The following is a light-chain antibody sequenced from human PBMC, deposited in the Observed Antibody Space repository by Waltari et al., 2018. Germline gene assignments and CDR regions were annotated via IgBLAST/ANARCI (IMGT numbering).Light chain of an antibody. CDR3: QQYNEWPHT. CDR1: QSIGSS. Sequence: EIVMTQSPGTLSVSPGERATLSCRASQSIGSSLVWFQQKPGQGPRLLISGASTRATDIPARFSGSGSGKDFTLTIHGLQSEDFAFYYCQQYNEWPHTFGQGTKLEI. J-gene: IGKJ2*01. CDR2: GAS. V-gene: IGKV3-15*01.